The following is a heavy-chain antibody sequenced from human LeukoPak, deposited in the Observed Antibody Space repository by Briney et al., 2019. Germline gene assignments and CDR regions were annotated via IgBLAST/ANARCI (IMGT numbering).Heavy chain of an antibody. D-gene: IGHD1-26*01. CDR1: GGSISSYY. J-gene: IGHJ4*02. CDR2: IYYSGNT. Sequence: PSETLSLTCTVSGGSISSYYWSWIRQPPGKGLEWIAYIYYSGNTNYNPSLKSRVTISVDRSKNQFSLKLSSVTAADTAAYYCARGPGSYYEFDYWGQGTLVTVSS. CDR3: ARGPGSYYEFDY. V-gene: IGHV4-59*01.